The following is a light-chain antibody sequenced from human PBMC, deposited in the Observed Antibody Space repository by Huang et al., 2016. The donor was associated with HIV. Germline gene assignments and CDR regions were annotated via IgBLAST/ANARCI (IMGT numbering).Light chain of an antibody. CDR1: QTILYNTNNNNF. J-gene: IGKJ5*01. CDR3: QQYYSHPIT. Sequence: DIVMTQSPDSLTVSLCDRATINCESSQTILYNTNNNNFLAWYQQKPRQPPKLLISWASSRESGVPDRFNASGSGTHFILTINSLQAEDVAVYYCQQYYSHPITFGQGTRLEVK. V-gene: IGKV4-1*01. CDR2: WAS.